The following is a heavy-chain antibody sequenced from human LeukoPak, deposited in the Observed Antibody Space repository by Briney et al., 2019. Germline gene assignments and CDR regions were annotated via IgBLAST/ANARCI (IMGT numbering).Heavy chain of an antibody. Sequence: PSEALSLSCTVSGGPISSSSYYRGWIRQPPGKGLEWIGSIYYSGSTYYNPSLKSRVTISVDTSKNQFSLKLSSVTAADTAVYYCATELRYFDWLLSPLCYFDYWGQGTLVTVSS. CDR2: IYYSGST. D-gene: IGHD3-9*01. J-gene: IGHJ4*02. CDR3: ATELRYFDWLLSPLCYFDY. CDR1: GGPISSSSYY. V-gene: IGHV4-39*01.